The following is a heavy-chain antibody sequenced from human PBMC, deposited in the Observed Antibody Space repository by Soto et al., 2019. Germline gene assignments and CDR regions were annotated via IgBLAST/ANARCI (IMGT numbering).Heavy chain of an antibody. CDR2: ISIDENIK. Sequence: QVQLVESGGGVVQPGGSLRLSWVASGFNFGNFGMHWVRRAPGKGLEWVTVISIDENIKQDSVRGRFAIARDNSKNTLYLQLTSLRAEDTAIYYCARGVRGVLDYWGQGTLVTVSS. CDR1: GFNFGNFG. V-gene: IGHV3-30*12. D-gene: IGHD5-12*01. J-gene: IGHJ4*02. CDR3: ARGVRGVLDY.